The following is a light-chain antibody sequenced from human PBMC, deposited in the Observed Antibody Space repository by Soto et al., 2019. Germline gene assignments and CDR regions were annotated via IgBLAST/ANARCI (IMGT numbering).Light chain of an antibody. J-gene: IGLJ1*01. CDR1: SSDVGAYNY. Sequence: QSALTQPPSASGSLGQSVTISCTGASSDVGAYNYVSWYQQHPGKAPKLMIYDVTERPSGVPARFSGSKSGNTASLTVSGLQGDDEADYYCSSYAGSNIFVFGSGTKLTVL. CDR3: SSYAGSNIFV. CDR2: DVT. V-gene: IGLV2-8*01.